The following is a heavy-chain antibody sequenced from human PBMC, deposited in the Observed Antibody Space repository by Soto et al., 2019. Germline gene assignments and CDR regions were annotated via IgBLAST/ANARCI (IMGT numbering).Heavy chain of an antibody. V-gene: IGHV3-23*01. J-gene: IGHJ4*02. Sequence: EVQLLESGGGLVPPGGSLRLSCAASGFTFSSYAMRGVRQAPVKGLEWVSAISGSGDSTYYADSVKGRFTISRDNSKNTLYLQMNSLRAEDTAVYYCARRGSGSYYDYWGQGTLVTVSS. CDR2: ISGSGDST. D-gene: IGHD1-26*01. CDR3: ARRGSGSYYDY. CDR1: GFTFSSYA.